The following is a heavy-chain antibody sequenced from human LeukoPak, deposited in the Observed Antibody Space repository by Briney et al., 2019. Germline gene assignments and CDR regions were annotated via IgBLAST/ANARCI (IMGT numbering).Heavy chain of an antibody. D-gene: IGHD1-26*01. CDR2: ISSSGSAI. V-gene: IGHV3-48*04. CDR1: GFTFSTYS. CDR3: VRDRGTYRPIDY. J-gene: IGHJ4*02. Sequence: SGGSLRLSCAASGFTFSTYSMNWVRQAPGKGLEWVSYISSSGSAIFYADSVKGRFTISRDNAKNSLYLQMNSLRAEDTAIYYCVRDRGTYRPIDYWGQGTLVTVSS.